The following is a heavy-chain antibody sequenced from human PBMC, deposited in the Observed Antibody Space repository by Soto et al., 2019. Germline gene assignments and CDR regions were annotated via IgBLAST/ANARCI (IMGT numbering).Heavy chain of an antibody. Sequence: SVKVSCKASGYTFTGYYMHWVRQAPGQGLEWMGGIIPIFGTANYAQKFQGRVTITAXXXXXXAXMXLSXXXSEDTAVYYCASKVATTGMDVWGQGTTVTVSS. CDR2: IIPIFGTA. J-gene: IGHJ6*02. D-gene: IGHD5-12*01. CDR3: ASKVATTGMDV. V-gene: IGHV1-69*06. CDR1: GYTFTGYY.